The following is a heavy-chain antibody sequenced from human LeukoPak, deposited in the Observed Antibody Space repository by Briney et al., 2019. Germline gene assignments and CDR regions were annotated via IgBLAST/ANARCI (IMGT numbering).Heavy chain of an antibody. J-gene: IGHJ6*02. CDR3: SRLNPGYSYGYTPQRTYGMDV. Sequence: PSETLSPTCTVSGGSISSSSYYWGWIRQPPGKGLEWIGSIYYSGSTYYNPSLKSRVTISVDTSKYQFSLKLSSVTAADTAVYYCSRLNPGYSYGYTPQRTYGMDVWGQGTTVTVSS. CDR2: IYYSGST. D-gene: IGHD5-18*01. V-gene: IGHV4-39*01. CDR1: GGSISSSSYY.